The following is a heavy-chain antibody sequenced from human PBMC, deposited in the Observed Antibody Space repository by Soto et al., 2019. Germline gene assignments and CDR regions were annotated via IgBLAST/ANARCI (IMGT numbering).Heavy chain of an antibody. Sequence: QDHLVQSGAEVKKPGASVKVSCKASGYTFTNYDINWVPQAPGQGLEWMGWISTYTGNTNYAQKLQGRVTMTTDTSTSTAYMELRSLRSDDTAVYYCARGYFYGSGRPTPGGMDVWGQGTTVTVSS. CDR3: ARGYFYGSGRPTPGGMDV. D-gene: IGHD3-10*01. V-gene: IGHV1-18*01. CDR1: GYTFTNYD. J-gene: IGHJ6*02. CDR2: ISTYTGNT.